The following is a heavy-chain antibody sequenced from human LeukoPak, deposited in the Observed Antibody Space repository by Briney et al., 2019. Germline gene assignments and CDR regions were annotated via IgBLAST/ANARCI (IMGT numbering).Heavy chain of an antibody. Sequence: ETLSLTCTVSGGSISSYSWSWIRQPAGKGLEWIGQIYTSGTTNYNPSLKSRITMSVDTSKNQFSLKLSSVTAADTAVYFCARGGRYMSASWYRSVYYYMDVWGKGTTVTVSS. J-gene: IGHJ6*03. CDR3: ARGGRYMSASWYRSVYYYMDV. D-gene: IGHD6-13*01. CDR1: GGSISSYS. V-gene: IGHV4-4*07. CDR2: IYTSGTT.